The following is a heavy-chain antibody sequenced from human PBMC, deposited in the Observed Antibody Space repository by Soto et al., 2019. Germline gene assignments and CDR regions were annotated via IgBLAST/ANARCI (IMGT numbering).Heavy chain of an antibody. D-gene: IGHD2-21*02. V-gene: IGHV4-39*01. CDR1: GESISSSSYY. Sequence: SETLSLTCIVSGESISSSSYYWGWIRQPTGKGLEWIGSIYYSGRTYYNPSFKSRVTISIDTSKNQFSLKLSSVTATDTAVYYCARQRTTVVTQAYFDHWGQGALVTVSS. CDR2: IYYSGRT. J-gene: IGHJ4*02. CDR3: ARQRTTVVTQAYFDH.